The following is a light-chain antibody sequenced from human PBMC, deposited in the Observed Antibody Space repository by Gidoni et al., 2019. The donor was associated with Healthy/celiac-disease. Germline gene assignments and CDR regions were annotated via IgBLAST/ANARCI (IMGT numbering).Light chain of an antibody. J-gene: IGKJ2*01. CDR3: QQYDNLPRT. CDR2: DAS. V-gene: IGKV1-33*01. Sequence: DIQMTHSPSSLSASVGDRVTITCQESQDSSNYLNWYQQKPGKAPKPLIYDASNLETGVPSRFSGSGSGTDFTFTISSLQPEDIATHYCQQYDNLPRTFGQGTKLEIK. CDR1: QDSSNY.